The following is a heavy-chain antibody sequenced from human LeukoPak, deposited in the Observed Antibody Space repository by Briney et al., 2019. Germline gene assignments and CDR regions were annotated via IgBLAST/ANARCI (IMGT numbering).Heavy chain of an antibody. CDR2: IYSGGST. V-gene: IGHV3-66*02. Sequence: PGGSLRLSCAASGFTVSSNYMSWVRQAPGKGLEWVSVIYSGGSTYYADPVKGRFTISRDNSKNTLYLQMNSLRAEDTAVYYCARAGQLAPHHYFDYWGQGTLVTVSS. CDR3: ARAGQLAPHHYFDY. J-gene: IGHJ4*02. CDR1: GFTVSSNY. D-gene: IGHD6-6*01.